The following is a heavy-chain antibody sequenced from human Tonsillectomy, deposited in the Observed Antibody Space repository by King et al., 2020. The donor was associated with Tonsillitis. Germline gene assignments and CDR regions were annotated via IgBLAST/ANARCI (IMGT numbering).Heavy chain of an antibody. CDR1: GDSVSSNSAA. CDR2: TYYRSKWYN. J-gene: IGHJ5*02. D-gene: IGHD5-18*01. CDR3: AREGYSYGFNWFDP. V-gene: IGHV6-1*01. Sequence: VQLQQSGPGLVKPSQTLSLTCAISGDSVSSNSAAWNWIRQSPSRGLEWLGRTYYRSKWYNDYAVSVRSRLTINPDTSKNLFSLQLNSVTPEDTALYYCAREGYSYGFNWFDPWGQGTLVTVSS.